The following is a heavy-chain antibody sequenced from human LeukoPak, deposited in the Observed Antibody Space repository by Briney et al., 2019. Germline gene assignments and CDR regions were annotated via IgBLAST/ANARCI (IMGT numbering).Heavy chain of an antibody. Sequence: GGPLRPSCADTGFTFSSYSMNWGRQALGQGLEWVSSISSSSSYIYYADSVKGRFTISRDNAKNSLYLQMNSLRAEDTAVYYCARDPGGYYYDGSGTTWGQGTLVTVSS. CDR1: GFTFSSYS. CDR3: ARDPGGYYYDGSGTT. V-gene: IGHV3-21*01. CDR2: ISSSSSYI. J-gene: IGHJ5*02. D-gene: IGHD3-22*01.